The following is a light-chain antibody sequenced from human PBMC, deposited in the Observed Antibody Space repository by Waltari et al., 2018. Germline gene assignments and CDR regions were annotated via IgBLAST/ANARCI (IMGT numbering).Light chain of an antibody. Sequence: QSGLTQPPSVSGTPGQRITIPCSGRTSNLGINIVNWYQHFPGTAPKLLIYSTDQRPSGVPDRFSGSKSGTSASLAISGLQSEDEADYYCEAWDDRLTGRVFGTGTKVTVL. CDR2: STD. CDR3: EAWDDRLTGRV. CDR1: TSNLGINI. V-gene: IGLV1-44*01. J-gene: IGLJ1*01.